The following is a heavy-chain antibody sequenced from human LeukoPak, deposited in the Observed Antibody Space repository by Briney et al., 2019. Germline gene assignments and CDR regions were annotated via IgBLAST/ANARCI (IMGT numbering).Heavy chain of an antibody. V-gene: IGHV4-59*01. J-gene: IGHJ4*02. CDR1: GGSISSYY. CDR3: ARVFTDSSGYNGIDY. D-gene: IGHD3-22*01. CDR2: IYYSRST. Sequence: KPSETLSLTCTVSGGSISSYYWSWIRQPPGKGLEWIGYIYYSRSTNYNPSLKSRVTISVDTSKNQFSLKLSSVTAADTAVYYCARVFTDSSGYNGIDYWGQGTLVTVSS.